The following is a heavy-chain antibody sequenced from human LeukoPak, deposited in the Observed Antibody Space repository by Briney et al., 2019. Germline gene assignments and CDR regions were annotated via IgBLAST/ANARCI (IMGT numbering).Heavy chain of an antibody. CDR1: GGSFSGYY. V-gene: IGHV4-34*01. Sequence: SETLSLTCAVYGGSFSGYYWSWIRQPPGKGLEWIGEINHSGSTNYNPSLKSRVTISVDTSKNQFSLKLSSVTAADTAVYYCARVHQLTEYTNSDYWGQGTLVTVSS. CDR2: INHSGST. CDR3: ARVHQLTEYTNSDY. D-gene: IGHD6-6*01. J-gene: IGHJ4*02.